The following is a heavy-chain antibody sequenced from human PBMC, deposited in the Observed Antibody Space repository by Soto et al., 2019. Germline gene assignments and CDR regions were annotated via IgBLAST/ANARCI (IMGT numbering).Heavy chain of an antibody. D-gene: IGHD2-8*01. Sequence: QVQLVQSGAEVKKPGSSVKVSCKASGGTFSSYAISWVRQAPGQGLEWMGGIIPIFGTANYAKKFQGRVTITADEATSTGYMEVSSLRSDVAAVYYCERDSNNYNQSTKGRVTHRISYYFYGIAVWGRGTIGTDFS. CDR3: ERDSNNYNQSTKGRVTHRISYYFYGIAV. J-gene: IGHJ6*02. V-gene: IGHV1-69*01. CDR2: IIPIFGTA. CDR1: GGTFSSYA.